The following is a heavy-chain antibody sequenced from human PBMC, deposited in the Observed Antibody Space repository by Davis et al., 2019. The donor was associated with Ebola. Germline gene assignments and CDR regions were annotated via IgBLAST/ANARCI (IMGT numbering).Heavy chain of an antibody. J-gene: IGHJ3*02. Sequence: SETLSLTCAVYGGSFSGYYWSWIRQPPGKGLEWIGEINHSGSTNYNPSLKSRVTISVDTSKNQFSLKLSSVTAADTAVYYCARWAYYDILTGYYSAFDIWGQGTMVTVSS. CDR2: INHSGST. V-gene: IGHV4-34*01. CDR1: GGSFSGYY. D-gene: IGHD3-9*01. CDR3: ARWAYYDILTGYYSAFDI.